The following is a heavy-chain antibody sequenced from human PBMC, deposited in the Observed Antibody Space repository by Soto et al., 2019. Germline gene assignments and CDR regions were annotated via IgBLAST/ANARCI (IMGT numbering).Heavy chain of an antibody. J-gene: IGHJ5*02. Sequence: VQLVQSGAEVKKPGASVKVSCKASGYTFTNYDINWVRQATGQGLEWMGWMNPISGETGYAQKFQGRGTMTRNTSITTAYMELNSLGSEDTAVYFCARMATSGSLNWFDPWGQGTLVTVTS. D-gene: IGHD3-22*01. V-gene: IGHV1-8*01. CDR3: ARMATSGSLNWFDP. CDR1: GYTFTNYD. CDR2: MNPISGET.